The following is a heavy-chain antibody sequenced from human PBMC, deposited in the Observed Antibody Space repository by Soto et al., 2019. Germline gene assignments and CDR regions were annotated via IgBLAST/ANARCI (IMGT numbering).Heavy chain of an antibody. Sequence: QVQLVDSGGGLVKPGGSLRLSCAASGFTFSDYYMSWVRQAPGRGLEWISYISTSGSTIYADSVKGRFTISRDNAKNSLYLQMNSLRAEYTAVYYCGRLGGYCGGGNCYWGYFDYWGRGTLVTVSS. V-gene: IGHV3-11*01. CDR1: GFTFSDYY. CDR3: GRLGGYCGGGNCYWGYFDY. CDR2: ISTSGSTI. J-gene: IGHJ4*02. D-gene: IGHD2-15*01.